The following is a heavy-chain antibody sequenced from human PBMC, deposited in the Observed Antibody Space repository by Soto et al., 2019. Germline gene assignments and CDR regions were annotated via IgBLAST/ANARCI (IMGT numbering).Heavy chain of an antibody. CDR2: INPNSGGT. V-gene: IGHV1-2*02. J-gene: IGHJ4*02. CDR1: GYTFTGYY. CDR3: ARVGRSSWYGDYYFDY. D-gene: IGHD6-13*01. Sequence: ASVKVSCKASGYTFTGYYMHWVRQAPGQGLEWMGWINPNSGGTNYAQKFQGRVTMTRDTSISTAYMELSRLRSDDTAVYYCARVGRSSWYGDYYFDYWGQGTLVTVSS.